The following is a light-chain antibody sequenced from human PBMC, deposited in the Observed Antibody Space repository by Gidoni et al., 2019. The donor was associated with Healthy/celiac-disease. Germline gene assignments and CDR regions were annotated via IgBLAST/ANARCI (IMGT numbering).Light chain of an antibody. J-gene: IGKJ1*01. Sequence: EILMTHSPATLSVSPGERATLSCRARQSVSSNLAWYQQKPGQAPRLLIYGASTRATGIPARFSGSGSGTEFTRTISSLQSEDFAVYYCQQYNNWPWTFGQGTKVEIK. CDR1: QSVSSN. CDR3: QQYNNWPWT. V-gene: IGKV3-15*01. CDR2: GAS.